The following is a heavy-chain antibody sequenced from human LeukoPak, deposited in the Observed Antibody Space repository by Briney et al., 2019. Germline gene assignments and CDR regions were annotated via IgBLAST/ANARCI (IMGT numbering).Heavy chain of an antibody. V-gene: IGHV3-74*03. D-gene: IGHD2-15*01. CDR3: ARARVAVTSRPYYFDY. CDR2: INSGGSSA. J-gene: IGHJ4*02. CDR1: GFTFSGYW. Sequence: GGSLRLSCAASGFTFSGYWMHWLRQGPGKGLVWASHINSGGSSATFADSVKGRFTVSRDNAKNTLYLQMNRLRAEDTAVYYCARARVAVTSRPYYFDYWGQGTLVTVSS.